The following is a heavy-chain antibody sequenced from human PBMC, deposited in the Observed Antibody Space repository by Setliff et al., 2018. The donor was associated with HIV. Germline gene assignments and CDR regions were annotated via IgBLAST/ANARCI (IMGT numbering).Heavy chain of an antibody. D-gene: IGHD3-22*01. CDR3: AKGYYYDRVEGSDI. CDR2: ITGSGEST. V-gene: IGHV3-23*01. Sequence: GGSLRLSCAASGFTFRSYAMNWVRQAPGKGLEWVAVITGSGESTYYADSVKSRFTISRDNSKNTLYLQMDSLRAEDTAIYYCAKGYYYDRVEGSDIWGQGTMVTVSS. CDR1: GFTFRSYA. J-gene: IGHJ3*02.